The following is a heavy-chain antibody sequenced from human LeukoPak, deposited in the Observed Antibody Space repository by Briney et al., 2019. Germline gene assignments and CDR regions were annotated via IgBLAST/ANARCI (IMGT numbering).Heavy chain of an antibody. CDR2: INHSGST. D-gene: IGHD3-10*01. J-gene: IGHJ5*02. V-gene: IGHV4-34*01. Sequence: KSSETLSLTCAVYGGSFSGYYWSWIRQPPGKGLEWIGEINHSGSTNYNPSLKSRVTISVDTSKNQFSLKLSSVTAADTAVYYCAATHRTIGDNWFDPWGQGTLVTVSS. CDR3: AATHRTIGDNWFDP. CDR1: GGSFSGYY.